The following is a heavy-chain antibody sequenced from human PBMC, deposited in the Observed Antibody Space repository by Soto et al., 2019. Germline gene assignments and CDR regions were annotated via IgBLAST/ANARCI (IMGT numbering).Heavy chain of an antibody. Sequence: GASVKVSCKASGYTFTGYYMHWVRQAPGQGLEWMGWINPNSGGTNYAQKFQGRVTMTRDTSISTAYMELSRLRSDDTAVYYCARGSIVVVVAAFLFDCWGQGTLVTVSS. J-gene: IGHJ4*02. CDR3: ARGSIVVVVAAFLFDC. CDR1: GYTFTGYY. CDR2: INPNSGGT. D-gene: IGHD2-15*01. V-gene: IGHV1-2*02.